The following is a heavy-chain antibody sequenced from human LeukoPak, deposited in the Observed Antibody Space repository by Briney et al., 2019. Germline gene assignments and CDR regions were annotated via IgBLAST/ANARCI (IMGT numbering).Heavy chain of an antibody. V-gene: IGHV4-59*01. D-gene: IGHD3-10*01. CDR1: GGSISSYY. J-gene: IGHJ5*02. CDR3: ARAYYYGSGSYPYNWFDP. CDR2: IYYSGST. Sequence: PSETLSLTCTVSGGSISSYYWSWIRQPPGKGLEWIGYIYYSGSTNYNPSLKSRVTISVDTSKNQFSLKLSSVTAADTAVYYCARAYYYGSGSYPYNWFDPWGQGTLVTVSS.